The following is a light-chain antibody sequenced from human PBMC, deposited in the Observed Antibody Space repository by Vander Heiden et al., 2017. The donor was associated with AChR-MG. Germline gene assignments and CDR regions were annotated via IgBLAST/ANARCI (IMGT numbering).Light chain of an antibody. CDR2: DDS. CDR3: QVWDSVSDPVV. J-gene: IGLJ2*01. Sequence: SYVLTQPPSVSVAPGRTATITCGGNNIGSKSVHWYQHNLGQAPVLVVYDDSDRPSGIPERISGSNSGNTATLTISRVEAGDEGDYYCQVWDSVSDPVVFGGGTKLTVL. CDR1: NIGSKS. V-gene: IGLV3-21*02.